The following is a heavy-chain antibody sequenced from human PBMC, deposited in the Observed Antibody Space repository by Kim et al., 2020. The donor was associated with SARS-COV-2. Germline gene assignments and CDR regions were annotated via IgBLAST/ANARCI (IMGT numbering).Heavy chain of an antibody. Sequence: YAQGFTGRFVFSLDTSVSTAYLQISSLKAEDTAVYYCARKGKYGDHPIDYWGQGTLVTVSS. CDR3: ARKGKYGDHPIDY. D-gene: IGHD4-17*01. V-gene: IGHV7-4-1*02. J-gene: IGHJ4*02.